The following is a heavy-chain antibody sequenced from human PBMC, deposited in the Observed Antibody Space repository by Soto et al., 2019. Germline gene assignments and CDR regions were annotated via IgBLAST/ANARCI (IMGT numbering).Heavy chain of an antibody. CDR3: ARGVNFDY. J-gene: IGHJ4*02. CDR2: IYYSGST. Sequence: QVLLQESGPGLLKPSETLSLTCTVSGGSINNYYWCWVRQPPGKGLEWIGYIYYSGSTNYNPSLKIRVTMSVDTSKNHFSLNLSSVTAADTAVYYCARGVNFDYWGPGTLVTVSS. CDR1: GGSINNYY. V-gene: IGHV4-59*01.